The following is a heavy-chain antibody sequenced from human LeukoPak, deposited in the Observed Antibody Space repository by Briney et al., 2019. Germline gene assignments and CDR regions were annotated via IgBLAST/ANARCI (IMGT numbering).Heavy chain of an antibody. J-gene: IGHJ4*02. D-gene: IGHD1-26*01. V-gene: IGHV3-13*01. CDR1: GFTFSSYA. Sequence: GGSLRLSCAASGFTFSSYAMHWVRQATGKGLEWVSAIGVAANTFYSGSVKGRFTISRENAKNSLYLLMSSLRAEDTAVYYCARQNTPHGNFDYWGQGTLVTVSS. CDR3: ARQNTPHGNFDY. CDR2: IGVAANT.